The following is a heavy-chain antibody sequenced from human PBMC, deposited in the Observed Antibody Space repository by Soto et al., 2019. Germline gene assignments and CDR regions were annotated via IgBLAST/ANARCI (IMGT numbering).Heavy chain of an antibody. CDR3: ARVPYCSSSSCYSYFDN. V-gene: IGHV3-9*01. J-gene: IGHJ4*02. D-gene: IGHD2-2*02. CDR1: GFTLDDYA. Sequence: QPGGSMRLSCAASGFTLDDYAMSWARPDLGKGLEWVSSISWDSSNIDYADSVKGRFTTSRDNAKNTLHLQMNSLRVEDTAVYYCARVPYCSSSSCYSYFDNWGQGTLVTVSS. CDR2: ISWDSSNI.